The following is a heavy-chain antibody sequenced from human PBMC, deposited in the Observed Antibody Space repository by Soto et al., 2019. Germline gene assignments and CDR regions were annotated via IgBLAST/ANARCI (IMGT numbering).Heavy chain of an antibody. Sequence: QITLKESGPTLVKPTQTLTLTCTFSGFSLSTSGVGVAWIRQPPGKALEWLALIYWDDDKRYRPSLETRLTITKDTSTTQVVLPITNMDSVDTATYYCAYLPCSGGSCYWFSYSGMDVWGQGTTVTVSS. J-gene: IGHJ6*02. D-gene: IGHD2-15*01. CDR3: AYLPCSGGSCYWFSYSGMDV. V-gene: IGHV2-5*02. CDR1: GFSLSTSGVG. CDR2: IYWDDDK.